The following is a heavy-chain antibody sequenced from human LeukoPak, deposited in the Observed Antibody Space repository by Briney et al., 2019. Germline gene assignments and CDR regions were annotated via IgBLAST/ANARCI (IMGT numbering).Heavy chain of an antibody. D-gene: IGHD6-13*01. Sequence: PSETLSLTCTVSGVSISPYYWIWIRQPPGKGLEWIGYIYDSGGTNYNPSFKSRVTMSVTTSKNQSSLKLASVTAADTAVYYCTRRAAAVGTFYMDVWGEGTPVTVSS. J-gene: IGHJ6*03. CDR3: TRRAAAVGTFYMDV. V-gene: IGHV4-59*01. CDR1: GVSISPYY. CDR2: IYDSGGT.